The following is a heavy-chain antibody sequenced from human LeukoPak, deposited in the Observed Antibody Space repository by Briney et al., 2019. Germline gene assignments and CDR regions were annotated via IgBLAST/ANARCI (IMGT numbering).Heavy chain of an antibody. CDR2: IYSGGST. D-gene: IGHD3-10*01. CDR1: GFTVSSNY. J-gene: IGHJ4*02. CDR3: ARALLYYYGSGSYYTAGFDY. V-gene: IGHV3-53*01. Sequence: GGSLRLSCAASGFTVSSNYMSWVRQAPGKGLEWVSVIYSGGSTYYADSVKGRFTISRDNSKNTLYLQMNSLRAEDTAVYYCARALLYYYGSGSYYTAGFDYWGQGTLVTVSS.